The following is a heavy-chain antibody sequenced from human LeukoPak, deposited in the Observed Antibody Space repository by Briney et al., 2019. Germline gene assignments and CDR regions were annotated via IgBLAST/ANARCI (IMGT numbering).Heavy chain of an antibody. CDR3: ARAYDILTGHIDY. D-gene: IGHD3-9*01. CDR1: GYTFTGYY. Sequence: ASVKVSCKASGYTFTGYYMHWVRQAPGQGLEWMGWINPNSGGTNYAQKFQGKVTMTRDTSISTAYMELSRLRSDDTAVYYCARAYDILTGHIDYWGQGTLVTVSS. CDR2: INPNSGGT. V-gene: IGHV1-2*02. J-gene: IGHJ4*02.